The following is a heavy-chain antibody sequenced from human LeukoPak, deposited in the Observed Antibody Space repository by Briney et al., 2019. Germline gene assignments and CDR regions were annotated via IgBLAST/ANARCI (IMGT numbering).Heavy chain of an antibody. CDR3: ARSRRYCSSTSCYGGPRGGSSDY. CDR1: GYTFTSYA. D-gene: IGHD2-2*01. J-gene: IGHJ4*02. CDR2: INAGNGNT. V-gene: IGHV1-3*01. Sequence: GASVKVSCKASGYTFTSYAMHWVRQAPGQRLEWMGWINAGNGNTKYSQKFQGRVTIARDTSASTAYMELSSLRSEDTAVYYCARSRRYCSSTSCYGGPRGGSSDYWGQGTLVTVSS.